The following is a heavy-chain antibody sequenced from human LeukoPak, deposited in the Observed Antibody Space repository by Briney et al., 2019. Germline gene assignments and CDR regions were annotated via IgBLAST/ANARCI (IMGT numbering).Heavy chain of an antibody. D-gene: IGHD4-17*01. CDR3: GGGDMGYFDY. CDR2: IYHSGST. CDR1: GGSISNSNW. J-gene: IGHJ4*02. Sequence: SGTLSLTCAVSGGSISNSNWWSWVRQPPGKGLEWIGEIYHSGSTNYNSSLKSRVTISLDMSKNQFSLKLSSVTAADTAVYYCGGGDMGYFDYWGQGTLVTVSP. V-gene: IGHV4-4*02.